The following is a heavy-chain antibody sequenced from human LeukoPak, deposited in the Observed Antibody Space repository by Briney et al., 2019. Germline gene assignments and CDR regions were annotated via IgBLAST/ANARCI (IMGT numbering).Heavy chain of an antibody. CDR2: IYSGGST. J-gene: IGHJ4*02. CDR3: ARTDYDFWSGPNYFDY. Sequence: PGGPLRLSCAASGFTVSSNYMSWVRQAPGKGLEWVSVIYSGGSTYYADSVKGRFTISRDNSKNTLYLQMNSLRAEDTAVYYCARTDYDFWSGPNYFDYWGQGTLVTVSS. V-gene: IGHV3-66*01. D-gene: IGHD3-3*01. CDR1: GFTVSSNY.